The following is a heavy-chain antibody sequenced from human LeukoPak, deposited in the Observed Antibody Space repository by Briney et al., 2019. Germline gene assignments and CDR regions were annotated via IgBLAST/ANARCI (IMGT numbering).Heavy chain of an antibody. J-gene: IGHJ4*02. CDR2: INQDGSER. D-gene: IGHD5-18*01. V-gene: IGHV3-7*01. Sequence: GGSLRLSCAASRFAFSTFWMNWVRQAPGGGLEWVASINQDGSERYYVDSVKGRFTISRDNAKDSLYLQMHSLRAEDTAVYYCARGHVDTAVTGEFDYWGQGTLVTVSS. CDR1: RFAFSTFW. CDR3: ARGHVDTAVTGEFDY.